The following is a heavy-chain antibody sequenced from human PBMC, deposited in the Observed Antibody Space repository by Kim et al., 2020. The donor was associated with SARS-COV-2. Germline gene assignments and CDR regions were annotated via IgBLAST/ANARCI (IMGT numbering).Heavy chain of an antibody. CDR1: GGSISSSPNY. J-gene: IGHJ6*02. D-gene: IGHD3-10*01. V-gene: IGHV4-39*07. CDR2: IYNNGST. Sequence: SETLSLTCSVSGGSISSSPNYWGWIRQPPRRGLEWIGSIYNNGSTHYNPSLKSRLTISVDTSKNQISLRLSSVTAADTALYFCARDVLLWFGESTYYYYGMDVWGQGTTVTVS. CDR3: ARDVLLWFGESTYYYYGMDV.